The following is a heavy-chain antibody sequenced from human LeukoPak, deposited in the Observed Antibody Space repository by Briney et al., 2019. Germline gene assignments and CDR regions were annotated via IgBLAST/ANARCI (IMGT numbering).Heavy chain of an antibody. D-gene: IGHD5-12*01. CDR1: GFTFSSYA. Sequence: GGSLRLSCAASGFTFSSYAMHWVRQAPGKGLEWVAVISYDGSNKYYADSVKGRFTVSRDNSKNTLYLQMNSLRAEDTAVYYCARGSGYDLEYFDYWGQGTWSPSPQ. CDR3: ARGSGYDLEYFDY. J-gene: IGHJ4*02. V-gene: IGHV3-30-3*01. CDR2: ISYDGSNK.